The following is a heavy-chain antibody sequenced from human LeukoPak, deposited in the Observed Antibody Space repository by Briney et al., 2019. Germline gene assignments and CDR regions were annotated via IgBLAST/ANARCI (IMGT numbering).Heavy chain of an antibody. V-gene: IGHV3-7*01. D-gene: IGHD2-8*01. CDR2: IKQDGSEK. J-gene: IGHJ6*03. CDR3: ARDIVLIGYYYYMDV. Sequence: GGSLRLSCAASGFTFSSYWMSWVRQAPGKGLEWVANIKQDGSEKYYVDSVKGRFTISRDNAKNSLYLQMNSLRAEDTAVYYCARDIVLIGYYYYMDVWGKGTTVNVSS. CDR1: GFTFSSYW.